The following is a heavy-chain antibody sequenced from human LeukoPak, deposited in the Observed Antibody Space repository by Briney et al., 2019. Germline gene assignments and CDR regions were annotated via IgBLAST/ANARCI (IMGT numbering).Heavy chain of an antibody. V-gene: IGHV4-30-4*01. Sequence: SQTLSPTCTVSGGSISSGDYYWSWIRQPPGKGLEWIGYIYYSGSTYYNPSLKSRVTISVDTSKNQFSLKLSSVTAADTAVYYCARAILLYDYVWGSPSEGNFDYWGQGTLVTVSS. CDR1: GGSISSGDYY. D-gene: IGHD3-16*01. J-gene: IGHJ4*02. CDR2: IYYSGST. CDR3: ARAILLYDYVWGSPSEGNFDY.